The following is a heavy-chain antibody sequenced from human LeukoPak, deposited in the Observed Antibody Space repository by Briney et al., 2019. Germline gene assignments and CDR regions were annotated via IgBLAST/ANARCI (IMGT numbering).Heavy chain of an antibody. J-gene: IGHJ4*02. Sequence: PGGSLRLSCAASGFTFSDYSMNWVRQAPGKGLEWVSSISAGSNYIYYGDSVKGRFTISRDNSKNTLYLQMNSLRAEDTAVYYCARGPEVTIFGVPMTPDYEEFDYWGQGTLVTVSS. D-gene: IGHD3-3*01. V-gene: IGHV3-21*01. CDR1: GFTFSDYS. CDR2: ISAGSNYI. CDR3: ARGPEVTIFGVPMTPDYEEFDY.